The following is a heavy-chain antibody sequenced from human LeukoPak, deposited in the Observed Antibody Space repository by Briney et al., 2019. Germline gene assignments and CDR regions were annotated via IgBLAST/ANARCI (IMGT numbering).Heavy chain of an antibody. J-gene: IGHJ6*03. V-gene: IGHV3-21*01. Sequence: GGSLRLSCAASGFTFSSYSMNWVRQAPGKGLEWVSSICSSSSYIYYADSVKGRFTISRDNAKNSLYPQMNSLRAEDTAVYYCADYGDPLGMDVWGKGTTVTVSS. CDR3: ADYGDPLGMDV. CDR1: GFTFSSYS. D-gene: IGHD4-17*01. CDR2: ICSSSSYI.